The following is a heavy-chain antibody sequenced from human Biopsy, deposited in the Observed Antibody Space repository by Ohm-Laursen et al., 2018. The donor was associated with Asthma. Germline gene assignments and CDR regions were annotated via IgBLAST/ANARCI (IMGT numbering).Heavy chain of an antibody. J-gene: IGHJ4*02. V-gene: IGHV1-69*01. Sequence: SSVKVSCKSLGGTFNTYVIGWVQQAPGQGLEWMGGINSVFGTTTYPQKFQDRVTITADDSTSIVYMELSSLRSEDTAVYYCARKAGSCISRTCYSLDFWGQGTLVTVSS. CDR1: GGTFNTYV. CDR2: INSVFGTT. CDR3: ARKAGSCISRTCYSLDF. D-gene: IGHD2-2*01.